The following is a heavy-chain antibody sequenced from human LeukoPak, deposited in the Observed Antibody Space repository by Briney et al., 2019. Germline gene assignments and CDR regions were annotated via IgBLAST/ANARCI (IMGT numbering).Heavy chain of an antibody. CDR1: GGSISSGSYY. CDR2: VYHTGST. CDR3: ARGVGGYCSGTSCLFDY. J-gene: IGHJ4*02. Sequence: SQTLSLTCTVSGGSISSGSYYWNWTRQRPGKGLEWIGYVYHTGSTYYNPSLISRLTISVDTPENQFSLRLTYVTAADTAVYYCARGVGGYCSGTSCLFDYWGQGILVTVSS. D-gene: IGHD2-2*01. V-gene: IGHV4-31*03.